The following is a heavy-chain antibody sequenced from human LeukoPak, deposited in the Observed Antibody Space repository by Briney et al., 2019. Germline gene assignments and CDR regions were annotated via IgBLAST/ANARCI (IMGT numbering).Heavy chain of an antibody. CDR3: AREDWAGFGELVPLFDY. J-gene: IGHJ4*02. CDR1: GFTFSSYG. Sequence: GGSLRLSCAASGFTFSSYGMHWVRQAPGKGLEWVAVIWYDGSNKYYADSVKGRFTTSRDNSKNTLYLQMNSLRAEDTAVCYCAREDWAGFGELVPLFDYWGQGTLVTVSS. CDR2: IWYDGSNK. V-gene: IGHV3-33*01. D-gene: IGHD3-10*01.